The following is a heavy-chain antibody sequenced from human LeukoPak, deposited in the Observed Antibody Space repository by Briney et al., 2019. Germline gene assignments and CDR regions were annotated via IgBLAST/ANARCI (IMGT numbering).Heavy chain of an antibody. D-gene: IGHD3-3*01. CDR1: GFNITSNY. Sequence: PGGSLRLSCAASGFNITSNYMNWVRQAPGKGLEWVSAISASGDSTYYTDSVKGRFTISRDNSKDTLFLQMNSLRAEDTAVYYCAKTPVPLEWLLWGLYFDYWGQGTLVTVSP. CDR2: ISASGDST. J-gene: IGHJ4*02. V-gene: IGHV3-23*01. CDR3: AKTPVPLEWLLWGLYFDY.